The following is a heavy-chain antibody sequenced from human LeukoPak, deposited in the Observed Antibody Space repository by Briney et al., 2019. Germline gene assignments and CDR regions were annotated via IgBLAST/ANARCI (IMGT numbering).Heavy chain of an antibody. J-gene: IGHJ3*02. CDR1: GVSVSSSY. D-gene: IGHD3-22*01. Sequence: SETLSLTCTVSGVSVSSSYWSWIRQPPGKGLEWIGYIYYSGSTNYNPSLNSRVTTSVDASKNQLSLKLSSVTAADTAVYYCARHHYYYDSSGYYPHDAFDIWGQGTMVTVSS. CDR2: IYYSGST. CDR3: ARHHYYYDSSGYYPHDAFDI. V-gene: IGHV4-59*08.